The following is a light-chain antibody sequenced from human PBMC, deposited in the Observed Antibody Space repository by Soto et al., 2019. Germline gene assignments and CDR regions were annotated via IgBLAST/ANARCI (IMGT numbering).Light chain of an antibody. CDR3: GSWDNNLRAYV. Sequence: QSVLTQPPSVSATAGQKVTISCSGSDSNLGRNYVSWYQQLPGTAPRLLIYDNVYRFSGIPARFSASKSGTSATLGIAGLQPGDEGDYYCGSWDNNLRAYVFGTGTKVTVL. J-gene: IGLJ1*01. CDR2: DNV. V-gene: IGLV1-51*01. CDR1: DSNLGRNY.